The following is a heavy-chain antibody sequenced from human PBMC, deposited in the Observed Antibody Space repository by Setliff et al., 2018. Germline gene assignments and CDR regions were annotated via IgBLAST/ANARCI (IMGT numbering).Heavy chain of an antibody. Sequence: ASVKVSCKVSGYTFTDYYMHWVQQAPGKGLEWMGLVDPEDGETIYAEKSQGRVTITADTSTDTAYMELSSLRSEDTAVYYCATMAMNGSGYWGQGTLVTVSS. CDR3: ATMAMNGSGY. J-gene: IGHJ4*02. V-gene: IGHV1-69-2*01. CDR2: VDPEDGET. D-gene: IGHD3-10*01. CDR1: GYTFTDYY.